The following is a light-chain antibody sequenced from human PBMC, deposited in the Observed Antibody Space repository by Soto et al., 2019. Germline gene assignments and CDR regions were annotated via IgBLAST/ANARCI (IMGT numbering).Light chain of an antibody. CDR3: CSNAGSYTPVV. CDR2: DVS. CDR1: SSDVGDYNY. V-gene: IGLV2-11*01. Sequence: QSALTQPRSVSGSPGQSVTISCTGTSSDVGDYNYVSWYQQHPGKAPKLMISDVSKRPSGVPDRFSGSKSGNTASLTISGLQAEDEAEYYCCSNAGSYTPVVFGGGTKLTVL. J-gene: IGLJ2*01.